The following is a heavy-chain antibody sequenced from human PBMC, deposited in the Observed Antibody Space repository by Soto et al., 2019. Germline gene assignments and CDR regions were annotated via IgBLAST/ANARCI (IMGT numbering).Heavy chain of an antibody. J-gene: IGHJ4*02. CDR3: ARRGIDSSTPSFGY. Sequence: SETLSLTCTVSGGSIRRYYWSWTRQPLEKGLEWIGHIYYSGSTNYNPSLQSRVTISVDTSKSQFSLRLSSVTAADTAVYYCARRGIDSSTPSFGYWGLGTLVTVSS. CDR1: GGSIRRYY. D-gene: IGHD3-16*01. CDR2: IYYSGST. V-gene: IGHV4-59*01.